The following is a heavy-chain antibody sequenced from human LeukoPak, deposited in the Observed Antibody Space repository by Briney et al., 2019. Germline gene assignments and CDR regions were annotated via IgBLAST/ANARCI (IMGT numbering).Heavy chain of an antibody. Sequence: SETLSLTCAVYGGSFSGYYWSWIRQPPGKGLEWIGEINHSGSTNYNPSLKSRVTISVDTSKNQFSLKLSSVTAADTAVYYCARLRSSSWYEFDYWGQGTLVTVSS. CDR3: ARLRSSSWYEFDY. CDR2: INHSGST. D-gene: IGHD6-13*01. J-gene: IGHJ4*02. V-gene: IGHV4-34*01. CDR1: GGSFSGYY.